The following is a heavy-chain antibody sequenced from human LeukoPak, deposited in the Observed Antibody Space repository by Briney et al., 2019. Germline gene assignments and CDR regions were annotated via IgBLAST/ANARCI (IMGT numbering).Heavy chain of an antibody. D-gene: IGHD3-3*01. CDR3: AREPKTIFGVVIPFDY. CDR1: GFTFSSYS. Sequence: GSLRLSCAASGFTFSSYSMNWVRQAPGKGLEWVSYISNSSSTIYYADSVKGRFTISRDNAKNSLYLQMNSLRAEDTAVYYCAREPKTIFGVVIPFDYWGQGTLVTVSS. V-gene: IGHV3-48*01. CDR2: ISNSSSTI. J-gene: IGHJ4*02.